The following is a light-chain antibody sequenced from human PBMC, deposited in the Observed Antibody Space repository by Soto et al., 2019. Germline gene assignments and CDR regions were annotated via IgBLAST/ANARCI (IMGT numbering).Light chain of an antibody. CDR1: QSIISSY. V-gene: IGKV3-20*01. J-gene: IGKJ1*01. CDR3: QHYGSSPWT. Sequence: EIVLTQSPGTLSLSPWERATLSCRASQSIISSYFAWYQQKPGQTPRLLIYGASRRATGIPDRFSGSGSGTDFTLTISRLEPEDFAVYYCQHYGSSPWTFGQGTKVDIK. CDR2: GAS.